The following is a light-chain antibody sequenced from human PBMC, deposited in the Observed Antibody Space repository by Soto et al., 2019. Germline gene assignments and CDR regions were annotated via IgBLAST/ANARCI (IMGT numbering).Light chain of an antibody. CDR2: GAS. V-gene: IGKV3-20*01. Sequence: EMVLTHSPGTLSLSPGERATLSCRASQSVSSHLAWFQQKPGQAPRLLIYGASTRASAIPARFSGSGSGTDFTLTISRLEPEDFAVYYCQQYGSSPQTFGQGTKVDIK. J-gene: IGKJ1*01. CDR1: QSVSSH. CDR3: QQYGSSPQT.